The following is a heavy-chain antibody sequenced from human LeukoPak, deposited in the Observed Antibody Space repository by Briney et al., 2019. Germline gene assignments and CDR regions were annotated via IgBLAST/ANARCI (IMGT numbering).Heavy chain of an antibody. V-gene: IGHV4-30-4*08. CDR2: ISYSGNT. CDR3: ARGRHRAGSRWYGVFFDY. D-gene: IGHD6-13*01. J-gene: IGHJ4*02. Sequence: SQTLSLTCTVSGDSMTSGDYFWGWIRQPPGKGLEWIGHISYSGNTYYSPSLKSPAAISVDTSKNQFSLKLRSVASADTAVYFCARGRHRAGSRWYGVFFDYWGQGTLVTVSS. CDR1: GDSMTSGDYF.